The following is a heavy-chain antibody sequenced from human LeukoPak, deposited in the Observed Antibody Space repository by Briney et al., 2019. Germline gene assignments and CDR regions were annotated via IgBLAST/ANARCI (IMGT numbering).Heavy chain of an antibody. D-gene: IGHD6-19*01. CDR2: ISYDGSNK. CDR3: ARVAYSSGWSVFDY. J-gene: IGHJ4*02. V-gene: IGHV3-30*04. CDR1: GFTFSNYV. Sequence: GGSLRLSCAASGFTFSNYVIHWVRQAPGKGLEWVAVISYDGSNKYYADSVRGRFTISRDNSKNTLYLQMNSLRAEDTAVYYCARVAYSSGWSVFDYWGQGTLVTVSS.